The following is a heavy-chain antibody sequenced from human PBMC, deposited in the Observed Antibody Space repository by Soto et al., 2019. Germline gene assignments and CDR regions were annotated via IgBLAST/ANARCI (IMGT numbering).Heavy chain of an antibody. V-gene: IGHV3-7*01. D-gene: IGHD3-10*01. CDR2: IKQDGSEK. CDR3: ARDRNYGSGNYYYYYMDV. CDR1: GFTFSSYW. Sequence: GGSLRLSCAASGFTFSSYWMSWVRQAPGKGLEWVANIKQDGSEKYYVDSVKGRFTISRDNAKNSLYLQMNSLRAEDTAVYYCARDRNYGSGNYYYYYMDVWGKGTTVTVSS. J-gene: IGHJ6*03.